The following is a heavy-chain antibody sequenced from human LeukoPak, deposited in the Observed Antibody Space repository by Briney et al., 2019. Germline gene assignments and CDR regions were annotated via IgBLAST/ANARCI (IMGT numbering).Heavy chain of an antibody. J-gene: IGHJ6*02. CDR3: ARSLGESLYYGMDV. CDR1: GFSFTSYG. CDR2: ISAYNGNT. D-gene: IGHD3-10*01. V-gene: IGHV1-18*01. Sequence: GASVKVSCKASGFSFTSYGFSWVRQAPGQGLEWMGWISAYNGNTNYAQKLQGRVTITTDKSTTTAYMELRSLRSDDTAVHYCARSLGESLYYGMDVWGQGTTVTVSS.